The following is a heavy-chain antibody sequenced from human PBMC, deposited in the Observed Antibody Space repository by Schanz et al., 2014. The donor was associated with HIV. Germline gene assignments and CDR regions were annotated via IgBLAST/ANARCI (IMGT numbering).Heavy chain of an antibody. V-gene: IGHV1-69*06. CDR2: IIPIFGTA. CDR1: GGTFRTYA. D-gene: IGHD1-7*01. J-gene: IGHJ6*02. CDR3: AKDRITGTTGVPYYYYGMDV. Sequence: QVQLVQSGAEVKKTGSSVKVSCKASGGTFRTYAISWVRQAPGQGLEWMGGIIPIFGTANYAQKFQGRVTITADKSTSTAYMELSSLRSEDTAVYYCAKDRITGTTGVPYYYYGMDVWGQGTTVTVSS.